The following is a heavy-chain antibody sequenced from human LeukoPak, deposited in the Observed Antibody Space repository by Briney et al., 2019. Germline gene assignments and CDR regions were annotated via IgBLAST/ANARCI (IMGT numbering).Heavy chain of an antibody. J-gene: IGHJ4*02. Sequence: SETLSLTCTVSGGSISSYYWSWIRQPPGKGLEWIGYIYYSGSTNYNPSLKSRVTISVDTSKNQFSLKLSSVTAADTAVYYCARHRPITMVRDPDGFFDYWGQGTLVTVSS. D-gene: IGHD3-10*01. CDR2: IYYSGST. V-gene: IGHV4-59*08. CDR3: ARHRPITMVRDPDGFFDY. CDR1: GGSISSYY.